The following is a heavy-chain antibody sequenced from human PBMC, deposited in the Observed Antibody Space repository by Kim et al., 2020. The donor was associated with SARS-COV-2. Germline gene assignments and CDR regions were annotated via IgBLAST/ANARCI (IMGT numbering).Heavy chain of an antibody. Sequence: YAASVKGRFTISRDDSKNTAYLQMNSLKTEDTAVYYCTREGGGYGYDFDYWGQGTLVTVSS. V-gene: IGHV3-73*01. J-gene: IGHJ4*02. CDR3: TREGGGYGYDFDY. D-gene: IGHD5-18*01.